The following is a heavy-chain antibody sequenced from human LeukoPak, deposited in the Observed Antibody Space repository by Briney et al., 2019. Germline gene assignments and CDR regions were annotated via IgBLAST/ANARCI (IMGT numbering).Heavy chain of an antibody. CDR3: ASRSSGYLYYFDY. J-gene: IGHJ4*02. V-gene: IGHV4-39*07. CDR1: GGSISSSSYY. CDR2: IYYSGST. D-gene: IGHD3-22*01. Sequence: SQTLSLTCTVSGGSISSSSYYWGWLRQPPGKGLEWIGSIYYSGSTYYNPSLKSRVTISVDRSKNQFSLKLSSVTAADTAVYYCASRSSGYLYYFDYWGQGTLVTVSS.